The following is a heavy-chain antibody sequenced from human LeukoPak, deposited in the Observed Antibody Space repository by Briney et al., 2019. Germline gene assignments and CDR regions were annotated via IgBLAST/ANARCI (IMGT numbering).Heavy chain of an antibody. V-gene: IGHV1-18*01. D-gene: IGHD6-13*01. CDR1: GYTFTSYG. J-gene: IGHJ4*02. Sequence: ASVKVSCKASGYTFTSYGISWVRQAPGQGLEWMGWISAYNGNTNYAQKLQGRVTMTTDTSTSTAYMELRSLRSDDTAVYYCAREGGSRGYSSSWFDYWGQGTLVTVSS. CDR3: AREGGSRGYSSSWFDY. CDR2: ISAYNGNT.